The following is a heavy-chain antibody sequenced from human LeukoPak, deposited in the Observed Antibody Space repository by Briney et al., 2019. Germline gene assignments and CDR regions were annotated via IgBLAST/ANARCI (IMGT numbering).Heavy chain of an antibody. CDR2: ISSSSSYI. J-gene: IGHJ1*01. Sequence: GGSLRLSCAASGFTFSSYSMNWVRQAPGKGLEWVSSISSSSSYIYYADSVKGRFTISRDNAKNSLYLQMNSLRAEDTAVYYCARDSSYYDILTGYYRAEYFQHWGQGTLVTVSS. CDR3: ARDSSYYDILTGYYRAEYFQH. V-gene: IGHV3-21*01. CDR1: GFTFSSYS. D-gene: IGHD3-9*01.